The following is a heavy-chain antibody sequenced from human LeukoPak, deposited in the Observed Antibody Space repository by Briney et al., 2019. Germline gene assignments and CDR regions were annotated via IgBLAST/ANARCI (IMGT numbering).Heavy chain of an antibody. Sequence: GGSLRLSCAASGFTFSSYSMNWVRQAPGKGLEWVSYISSSSSTIYYADSAKGRFTISRDNAKNSLYLQMNSLRAEDTAVYYCARYCSGGSCYGAFDIWGQGTMVTVSS. D-gene: IGHD2-15*01. CDR2: ISSSSSTI. CDR1: GFTFSSYS. CDR3: ARYCSGGSCYGAFDI. V-gene: IGHV3-48*04. J-gene: IGHJ3*02.